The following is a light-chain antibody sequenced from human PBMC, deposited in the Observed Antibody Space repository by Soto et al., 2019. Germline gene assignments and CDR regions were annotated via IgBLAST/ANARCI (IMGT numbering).Light chain of an antibody. Sequence: EVVFTQSPGTLSLSPAERGTLSCRARQSVSRNYLARYQHKPGQAPRLFIHGASSRATGIPDRFRGSGSGTAFTLTTYSLEPGEFAVYYCHQYGGSPRTFGQGTKVDIK. CDR1: QSVSRNY. V-gene: IGKV3-20*01. CDR2: GAS. J-gene: IGKJ1*01. CDR3: HQYGGSPRT.